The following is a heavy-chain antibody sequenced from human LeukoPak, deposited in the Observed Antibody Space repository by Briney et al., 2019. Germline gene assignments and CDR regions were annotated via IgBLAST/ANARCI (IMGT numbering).Heavy chain of an antibody. D-gene: IGHD4-17*01. Sequence: SETLSLTCTVASGSISSSSYYWGWIRQPPGKGLEWIGIINHSGRTYYKPSLKSRITISVDTSNNQFSLKLSSVTAADTAVYYCARAPGTTFDYWGHGNMVTVSS. CDR1: SGSISSSSYY. J-gene: IGHJ4*01. CDR2: INHSGRT. CDR3: ARAPGTTFDY. V-gene: IGHV4-39*01.